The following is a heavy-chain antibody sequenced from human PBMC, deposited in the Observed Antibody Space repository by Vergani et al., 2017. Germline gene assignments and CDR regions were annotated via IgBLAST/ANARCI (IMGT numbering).Heavy chain of an antibody. CDR3: ARDKVAAAGTYYYYGMDV. V-gene: IGHV1-2*02. CDR2: INPNSGGT. CDR1: GYTFTGYY. Sequence: QVQLVQSGAEVKKPGASVKVSCKASGYTFTGYYMHWVRQAPGQGLEWMGWINPNSGGTNYAQKFQGRVTMTRDTSINTAYMELSRLRSDDTAVYYCARDKVAAAGTYYYYGMDVWGQGTTVTVSS. D-gene: IGHD6-13*01. J-gene: IGHJ6*02.